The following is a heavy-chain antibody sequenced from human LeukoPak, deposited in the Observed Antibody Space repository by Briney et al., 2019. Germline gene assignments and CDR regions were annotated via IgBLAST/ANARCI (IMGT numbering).Heavy chain of an antibody. J-gene: IGHJ4*02. Sequence: SETLSLTCAVYGGSFSGYYWSWIRQPPGKGLEWIGYIYHSGSTNYNPSLKSRVTISRDTSTNQFSLKLSSMTAADTAVYYCARGEWFGEFYFDYWGQGTLVTVSS. CDR2: IYHSGST. CDR3: ARGEWFGEFYFDY. CDR1: GGSFSGYY. V-gene: IGHV4-59*01. D-gene: IGHD3-10*01.